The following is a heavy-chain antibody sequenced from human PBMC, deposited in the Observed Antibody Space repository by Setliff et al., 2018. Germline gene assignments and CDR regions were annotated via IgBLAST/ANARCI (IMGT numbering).Heavy chain of an antibody. CDR2: IKEDGSET. Sequence: PGGSLRLSCAASGFTFRDYGMNWVRQVPGKGLEWVANIKEDGSETYYGGSVKGRFTISRDNAKNSLYLQMNSLRVEDTAVYYCVNSYRGYDDYPDYWGQGTLVTVSS. CDR1: GFTFRDYG. J-gene: IGHJ4*02. D-gene: IGHD3-16*02. CDR3: VNSYRGYDDYPDY. V-gene: IGHV3-7*03.